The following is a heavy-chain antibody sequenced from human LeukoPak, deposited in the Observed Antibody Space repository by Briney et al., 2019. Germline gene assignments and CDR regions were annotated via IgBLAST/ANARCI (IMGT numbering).Heavy chain of an antibody. CDR3: ARGIGRYYDRSGYYYYFDY. CDR2: IIPIFGTA. CDR1: GGTFSSYA. Sequence: SVKVSCKASGGTFSSYAIRWLRQAPGPGREWMGGIIPIFGTANYAQKFQARVTITADESTSTAYMELSSLRSEDTAVYYCARGIGRYYDRSGYYYYFDYWGQGTLVTVSS. V-gene: IGHV1-69*13. D-gene: IGHD3-22*01. J-gene: IGHJ4*02.